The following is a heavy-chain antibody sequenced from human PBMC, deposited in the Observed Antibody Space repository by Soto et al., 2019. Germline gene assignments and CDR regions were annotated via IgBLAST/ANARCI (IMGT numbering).Heavy chain of an antibody. J-gene: IGHJ4*02. V-gene: IGHV4-59*01. CDR2: IYYSGST. D-gene: IGHD5-12*01. Sequence: PSETLSLTCTVSGGSISSYYWSWIRQPPGKGLEWIGYIYYSGSTNYNPSLKSRVTISVDTSKNQFSLKLSSVTAADTAVHYCARDVGYGYFDYWGQGTLVTVS. CDR3: ARDVGYGYFDY. CDR1: GGSISSYY.